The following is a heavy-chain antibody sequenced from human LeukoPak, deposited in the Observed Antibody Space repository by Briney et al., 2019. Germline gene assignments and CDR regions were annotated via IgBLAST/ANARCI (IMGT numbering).Heavy chain of an antibody. J-gene: IGHJ4*02. CDR2: ISTSSAYI. D-gene: IGHD6-13*01. Sequence: PGGSLRLSCEVSRFSFSSYAMTWFRQAPGKGLEWVSSISTSSAYIYYADSVKGRFIISRDNAKNSLYLLMNSLRAEDTAVYYCARDHVAATGTIDYWGQGTLVTVSS. CDR1: RFSFSSYA. V-gene: IGHV3-21*01. CDR3: ARDHVAATGTIDY.